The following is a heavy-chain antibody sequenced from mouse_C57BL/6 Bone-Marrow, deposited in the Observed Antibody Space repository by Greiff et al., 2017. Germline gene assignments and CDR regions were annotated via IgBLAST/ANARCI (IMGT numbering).Heavy chain of an antibody. D-gene: IGHD2-3*01. Sequence: EVKLVESGGGLVKPGGSLKLSCAASGFTFSDYGMHWVRQAPGKGLEWVAYISSGSSTIYYADTVKGRFTISRDNAKNTLFLQMTSLRSEDTAMYYCARDDGPFGVWGTGTTVTVSS. CDR2: ISSGSSTI. CDR3: ARDDGPFGV. CDR1: GFTFSDYG. V-gene: IGHV5-17*01. J-gene: IGHJ1*03.